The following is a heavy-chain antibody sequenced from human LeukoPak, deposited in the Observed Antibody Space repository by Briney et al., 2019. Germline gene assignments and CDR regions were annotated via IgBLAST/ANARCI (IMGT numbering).Heavy chain of an antibody. Sequence: GRSLRLSCAASGFTFSSYGMHWFRQAPGKGLEWVAVIWYDGSNKYYADSVKGRYTISRDNSKNTLYLQMNSLRAEDTAVYYCARDQGTMVPLDYWGQGTLVTVSS. CDR2: IWYDGSNK. J-gene: IGHJ4*02. CDR3: ARDQGTMVPLDY. CDR1: GFTFSSYG. D-gene: IGHD3-10*01. V-gene: IGHV3-33*01.